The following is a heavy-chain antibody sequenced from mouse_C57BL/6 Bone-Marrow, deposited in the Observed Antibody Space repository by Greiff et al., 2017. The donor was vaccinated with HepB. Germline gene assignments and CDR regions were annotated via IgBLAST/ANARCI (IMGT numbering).Heavy chain of an antibody. Sequence: ESGPGLVKPSQSLSLTCSVTGYSITSGYYWNWIRQFPGNKLEWMGYISYDGSNNYNPSLKNRISITRDTSKNQFFLKLNSVTTEDTATYYCARASDGYYYYAMDYWGQGTSVTVSS. J-gene: IGHJ4*01. D-gene: IGHD2-3*01. CDR2: ISYDGSN. V-gene: IGHV3-6*01. CDR3: ARASDGYYYYAMDY. CDR1: GYSITSGYY.